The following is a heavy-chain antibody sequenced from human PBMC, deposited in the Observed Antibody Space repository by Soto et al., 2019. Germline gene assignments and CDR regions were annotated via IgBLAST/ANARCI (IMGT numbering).Heavy chain of an antibody. Sequence: GGSLRLSCAASGFTFSSYAMSWVRQAPGKGLEWVSAISGSGGSTYYADSVKGRFTISRDNSKNTLYLQMNSLRAEDTAVYYCASPYGGFGELFIWITDYWGQGTLVTVSS. CDR3: ASPYGGFGELFIWITDY. J-gene: IGHJ4*02. V-gene: IGHV3-23*01. CDR1: GFTFSSYA. CDR2: ISGSGGST. D-gene: IGHD3-10*01.